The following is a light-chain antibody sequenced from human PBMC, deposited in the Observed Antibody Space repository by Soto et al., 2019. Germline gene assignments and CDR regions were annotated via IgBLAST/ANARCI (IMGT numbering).Light chain of an antibody. CDR3: SSYTTSSTRV. CDR1: SSDIGIYKY. CDR2: EVT. V-gene: IGLV2-14*01. Sequence: QSALTQPASVSGSPGQSIAISCTGSSSDIGIYKYVSWYQQHPGKDPKLIIYEVTNRPSGVSNRFSGSKSGNTASLTISGLQAEDEADYYCSSYTTSSTRVFGTGTKVTVL. J-gene: IGLJ1*01.